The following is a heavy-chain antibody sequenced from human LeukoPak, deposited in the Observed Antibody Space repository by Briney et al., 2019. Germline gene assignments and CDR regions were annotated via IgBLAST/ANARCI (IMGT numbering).Heavy chain of an antibody. CDR1: GVSISSGSNY. CDR2: IYSSGST. Sequence: PSETLSLTCRVSGVSISSGSNYWGWIRQPPGKTLEWIGSIYSSGSTYYNSSLKSRVIILIDTAKNHFSLNLSSVTAADTAVYYCARDIRYSGSYWVGYWNWFDPWGQGTLVTVSS. CDR3: ARDIRYSGSYWVGYWNWFDP. J-gene: IGHJ5*02. D-gene: IGHD1-26*01. V-gene: IGHV4-39*07.